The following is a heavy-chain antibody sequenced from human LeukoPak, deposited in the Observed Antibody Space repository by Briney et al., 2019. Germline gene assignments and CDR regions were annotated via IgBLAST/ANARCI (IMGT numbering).Heavy chain of an antibody. V-gene: IGHV4-34*01. D-gene: IGHD4-23*01. CDR2: INHSGSI. CDR1: GGSFTGYY. Sequence: SETLSLTCAVYGGSFTGYYWSWIRQAPGKGLEWIGEINHSGSINYNPSLKSRVTISVDTSKNQFPLKLSSVTAADTAVYYCVSPAVEDAFDIWGQGTMVTVSS. J-gene: IGHJ3*02. CDR3: VSPAVEDAFDI.